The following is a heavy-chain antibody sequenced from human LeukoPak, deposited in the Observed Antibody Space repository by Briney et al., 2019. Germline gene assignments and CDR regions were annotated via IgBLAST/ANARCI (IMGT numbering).Heavy chain of an antibody. CDR1: GYTFTGYY. CDR3: ARDTAMVTYWFDP. J-gene: IGHJ5*02. V-gene: IGHV1-2*02. Sequence: ASVKVSCKASGYTFTGYYMHWVRQAPGQGLEWMGWINPNSGDTNYAQKFQGRVTMTRGTSISTAYMELTRLRSDDTAVYYCARDTAMVTYWFDPWGQGTLVTVSS. D-gene: IGHD5-18*01. CDR2: INPNSGDT.